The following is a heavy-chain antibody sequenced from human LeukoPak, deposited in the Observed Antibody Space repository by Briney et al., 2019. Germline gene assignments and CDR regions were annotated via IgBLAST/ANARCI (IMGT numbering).Heavy chain of an antibody. J-gene: IGHJ4*02. V-gene: IGHV4-39*01. D-gene: IGHD3-10*01. CDR2: IYYSGTT. CDR1: GGSISSSPYY. CDR3: ARLKVRGRTVDY. Sequence: SETLSLACTVSGGSISSSPYYWGWIRQPPGKGLEWIGSIYYSGTTHYNPSLESRVTISVDTSKNQFSLKLSSVTAADTAVYYCARLKVRGRTVDYWGQGTLVTVSS.